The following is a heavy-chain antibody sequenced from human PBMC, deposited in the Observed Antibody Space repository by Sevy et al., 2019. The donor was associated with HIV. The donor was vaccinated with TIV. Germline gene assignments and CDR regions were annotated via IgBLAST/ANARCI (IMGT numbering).Heavy chain of an antibody. CDR2: IYYSGRT. V-gene: IGHV4-61*01. J-gene: IGHJ4*02. D-gene: IGHD1-1*01. Sequence: SETLSLTCTVSGGSVSSGSYYWSWIRQPPGKGLEWIGYIYYSGRTNYNPSLKSRVTISVDTSKNQFSLKLSSVTAADTAVYYCARDSELERYDYWCQGTLVTVSS. CDR1: GGSVSSGSYY. CDR3: ARDSELERYDY.